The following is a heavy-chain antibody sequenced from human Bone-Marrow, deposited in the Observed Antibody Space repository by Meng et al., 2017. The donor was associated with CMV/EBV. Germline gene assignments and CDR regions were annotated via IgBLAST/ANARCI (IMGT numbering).Heavy chain of an antibody. CDR2: IYYSGST. Sequence: SETLSLTCTVSGGSVRSTTYYWGWIRQPPGRGLEWIGSIYYSGSTYYNPSLKSRVTISVDTSKNQFSLKLSSVTAADTAVYYCARVLIFGVVNPWCYYCAMDVWGLGTTVTVSS. CDR3: ARVLIFGVVNPWCYYCAMDV. D-gene: IGHD3-3*01. V-gene: IGHV4-39*07. J-gene: IGHJ6*02. CDR1: GGSVRSTTYY.